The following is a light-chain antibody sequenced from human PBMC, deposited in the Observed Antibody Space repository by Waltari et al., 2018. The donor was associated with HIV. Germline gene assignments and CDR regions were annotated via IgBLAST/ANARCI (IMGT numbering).Light chain of an antibody. Sequence: SYELTQPPSVSVSTGQTASITCSGDKLGDKYACWYQQKPGQSPVLVIYQDSKRPSGIPVRFSGSNSGNTATLTISGTQAMDEADYYCQAWDSSTVVFGGGTKLTVL. J-gene: IGLJ2*01. CDR3: QAWDSSTVV. V-gene: IGLV3-1*01. CDR2: QDS. CDR1: KLGDKY.